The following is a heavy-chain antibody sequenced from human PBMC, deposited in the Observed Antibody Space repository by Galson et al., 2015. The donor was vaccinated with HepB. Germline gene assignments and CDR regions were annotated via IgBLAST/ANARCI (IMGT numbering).Heavy chain of an antibody. CDR2: IDPSDSYT. V-gene: IGHV5-10-1*01. Sequence: QSGAEVKKPGESLRISCKGSGYSFTSYWISWVRQMPGKGLEWMGRIDPSDSYTNYSPSFQGHVTISADKSISTAYLQWSSLKASDTAMYYCARHSDYDFWSGYHRGMDVWGQGTTVTVSS. CDR1: GYSFTSYW. D-gene: IGHD3-3*01. CDR3: ARHSDYDFWSGYHRGMDV. J-gene: IGHJ6*02.